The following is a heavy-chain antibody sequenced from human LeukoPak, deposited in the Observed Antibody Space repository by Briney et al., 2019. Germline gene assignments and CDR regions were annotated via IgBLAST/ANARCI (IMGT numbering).Heavy chain of an antibody. CDR1: GYIFTSYY. CDR3: ARISESGPEGDY. Sequence: ASVKVSCKASGYIFTSYYMHWVRQAAGQGLEWMGIINPSGGSTSYAQKFQGRVTMTRDTSTSTVYMELSSLRSEDTAVYYCARISESGPEGDYWGQGTLVTVSS. CDR2: INPSGGST. D-gene: IGHD1-14*01. J-gene: IGHJ4*02. V-gene: IGHV1-46*01.